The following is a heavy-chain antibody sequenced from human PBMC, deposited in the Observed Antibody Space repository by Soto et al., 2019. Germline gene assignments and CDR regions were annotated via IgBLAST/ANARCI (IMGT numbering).Heavy chain of an antibody. Sequence: PSETISLSFSVSRCSINSFSYYWGWIRQAPGKGLEWIGTVSXNENPYYNPSLKSRITISADTAKNQFSMNLRSVTAADTDIYFCARRELYYGSPGWFDPLGQGTLVTVSS. CDR2: VSXNENP. CDR1: RCSINSFSYY. CDR3: ARRELYYGSPGWFDP. D-gene: IGHD1-26*01. J-gene: IGHJ5*02. V-gene: IGHV4-39*01.